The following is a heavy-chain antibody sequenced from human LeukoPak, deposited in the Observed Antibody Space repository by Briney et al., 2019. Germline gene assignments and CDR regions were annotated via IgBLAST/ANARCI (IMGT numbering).Heavy chain of an antibody. CDR2: ISGSGGST. CDR1: GFTFSSYA. CDR3: AKTDYYDSSGYLNFDY. Sequence: GGSLRLSCAASGFTFSSYAMSWVRQAPGKGLEWVSAISGSGGSTYYADSVKGRFTISRDNSKNTLYLQMNSLRAEDTAVYYCAKTDYYDSSGYLNFDYWGQGTLVTVSS. V-gene: IGHV3-23*01. D-gene: IGHD3-22*01. J-gene: IGHJ4*02.